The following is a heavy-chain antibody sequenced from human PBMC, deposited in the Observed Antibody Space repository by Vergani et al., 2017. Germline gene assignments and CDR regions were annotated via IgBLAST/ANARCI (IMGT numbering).Heavy chain of an antibody. J-gene: IGHJ3*02. D-gene: IGHD3-10*01. CDR3: ARDAGTYFDGSGSSPGAFDI. CDR1: GFTFSSYG. V-gene: IGHV3-33*01. Sequence: QVQLVESGGGVVQPGRSLRLSCAESGFTFSSYGMHWVRQAPGKGLEWVAVIWYDGSNKYSADSVKGRFTISRDNSKNTLYLQMNRLRAEDTAVYFCARDAGTYFDGSGSSPGAFDIWGQGTMVTVSS. CDR2: IWYDGSNK.